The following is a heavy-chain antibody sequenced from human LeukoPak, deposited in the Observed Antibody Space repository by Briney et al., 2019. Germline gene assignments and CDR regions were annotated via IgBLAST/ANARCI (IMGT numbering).Heavy chain of an antibody. J-gene: IGHJ4*02. CDR2: ISSSSSYI. CDR1: GFTFSSYS. V-gene: IGHV3-21*01. Sequence: GGSLRLSCAASGFTFSSYSMNWVRQAPGKGLEWVSSISSSSSYIYYADSVKGRFTISRDNAKNSLYLQMNSLRAEDTAVYYCARVKTAAATPLPDYWGQGTLVTVSS. D-gene: IGHD2-15*01. CDR3: ARVKTAAATPLPDY.